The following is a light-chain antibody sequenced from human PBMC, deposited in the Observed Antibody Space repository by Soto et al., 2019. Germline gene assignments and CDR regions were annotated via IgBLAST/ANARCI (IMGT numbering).Light chain of an antibody. V-gene: IGLV2-14*01. CDR2: EVS. Sequence: QSALTQPASVSGFPGQSITISCTGSSSDVGGFEYVSWYQQHPGKAPKLIIYEVSYRPSGISNRFSGSKSGNTASLTISGLQSDDEADYHCSSYASGSTRYVFGTGTKLTVL. J-gene: IGLJ1*01. CDR1: SSDVGGFEY. CDR3: SSYASGSTRYV.